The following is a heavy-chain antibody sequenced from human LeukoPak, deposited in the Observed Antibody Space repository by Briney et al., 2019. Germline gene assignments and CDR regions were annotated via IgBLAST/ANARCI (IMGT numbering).Heavy chain of an antibody. J-gene: IGHJ4*02. D-gene: IGHD6-13*01. CDR2: INSDERST. Sequence: GGSLRLSCAASGFTFSSYWMHWVRQAPGKGLVWVSRINSDERSTSYADSVKGRFTISRDNAKNTLYLQMNSLRAEDTAVYYCARDPYSSSWSPFDSGGKGTLVTVSS. CDR3: ARDPYSSSWSPFDS. V-gene: IGHV3-74*01. CDR1: GFTFSSYW.